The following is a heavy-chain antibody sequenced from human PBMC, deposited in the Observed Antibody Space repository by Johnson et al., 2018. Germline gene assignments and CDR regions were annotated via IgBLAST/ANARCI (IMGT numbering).Heavy chain of an antibody. CDR1: GFTFRNAW. CDR2: LKRKTDGGTT. V-gene: IGHV3-15*01. Sequence: VQLVQSGGGLVKPGGSLRLSCAASGFTFRNAWMSWVRQSPGKGLEWVGRLKRKTDGGTTDYAAPVKGRFTSSRDDSKNTLYLQMNSLKTEDTAVYYCTTETFYYYYGLDVWGQGTTVTVSS. CDR3: TTETFYYYYGLDV. J-gene: IGHJ6*02.